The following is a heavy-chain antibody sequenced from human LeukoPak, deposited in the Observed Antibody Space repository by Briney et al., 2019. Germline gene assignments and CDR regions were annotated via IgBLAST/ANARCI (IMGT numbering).Heavy chain of an antibody. CDR2: IYYSGST. Sequence: SETLSLTCTVSGGSISSSSYYWGWIRQPPGKGLEWIGSIYYSGSTYYNPSLKSRVTISVDTSKNQFSLKLSSVTAADTAVYYCATLKQQLLTIDYWGQGTLVTVSS. D-gene: IGHD6-13*01. CDR1: GGSISSSSYY. J-gene: IGHJ4*02. CDR3: ATLKQQLLTIDY. V-gene: IGHV4-39*01.